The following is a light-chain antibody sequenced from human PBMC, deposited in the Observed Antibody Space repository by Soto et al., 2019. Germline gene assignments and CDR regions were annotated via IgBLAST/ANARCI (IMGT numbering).Light chain of an antibody. V-gene: IGKV1-5*01. CDR1: QTVRSL. J-gene: IGKJ1*01. CDR3: QHYNSYSEA. Sequence: DIQMTQSPSTLSGSVGDRVTITCRASQTVRSLLCFCQQKPGKAPKLLIYDASSLESGVPQRFSGSGSGTEFTLTISSLQPDDFATYYCQHYNSYSEAFGQGTKVDI. CDR2: DAS.